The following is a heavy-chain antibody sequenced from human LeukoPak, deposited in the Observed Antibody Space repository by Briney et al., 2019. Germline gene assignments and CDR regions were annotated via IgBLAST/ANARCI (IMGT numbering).Heavy chain of an antibody. V-gene: IGHV3-21*01. CDR3: ARVNWGLVLRYSCGMDV. CDR2: ISSSSSYI. J-gene: IGHJ6*02. Sequence: GGSLRLSCAASGFTFSSYSMNWVRQALEKGLEWVSPISSSSSYIYYADSVKGRYTISRDNAKNSLYLQMNSLRAEDTAVYYCARVNWGLVLRYSCGMDVWGQGTTVTVSS. CDR1: GFTFSSYS. D-gene: IGHD3-9*01.